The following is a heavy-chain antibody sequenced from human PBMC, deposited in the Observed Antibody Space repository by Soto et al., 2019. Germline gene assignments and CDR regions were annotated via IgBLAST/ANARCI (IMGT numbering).Heavy chain of an antibody. D-gene: IGHD3-3*01. J-gene: IGHJ5*02. CDR1: GGSISSYY. Sequence: QVQLQESGPGLVKPSETLSLTCTVSGGSISSYYWSWIRQPPGKGLEWIGYIYYSGSTNYNPSLKKRVTISVDTSKNQFSLKLSSVTAADTAVYYCARAGIFGVVNDNWFDPGGQGTLVTVSS. CDR2: IYYSGST. V-gene: IGHV4-59*01. CDR3: ARAGIFGVVNDNWFDP.